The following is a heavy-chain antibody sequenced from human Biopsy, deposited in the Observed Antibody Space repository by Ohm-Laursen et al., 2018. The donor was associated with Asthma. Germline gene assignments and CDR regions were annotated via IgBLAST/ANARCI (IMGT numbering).Heavy chain of an antibody. V-gene: IGHV1-3*01. CDR1: GYTFISYA. D-gene: IGHD3-16*02. CDR3: ARDLHPANHLGELSEGFDY. CDR2: INAGNGNT. Sequence: SVKVSCKASGYTFISYAIHWVRQAPGQRLEWMGWINAGNGNTKYSQKFQGRVTITRDTSASTAYMELSSLRAEDTAVYYCARDLHPANHLGELSEGFDYWGQGTLVTVSS. J-gene: IGHJ4*02.